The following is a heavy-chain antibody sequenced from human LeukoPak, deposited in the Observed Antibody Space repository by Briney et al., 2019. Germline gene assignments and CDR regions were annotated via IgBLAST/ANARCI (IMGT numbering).Heavy chain of an antibody. CDR3: AREDYYDSSGYSEGMDV. D-gene: IGHD3-22*01. CDR1: GGSMSNSY. J-gene: IGHJ6*02. CDR2: MYVSGTT. Sequence: SETLSLTCSVSGGSMSNSYLTWVRQPAGKGLEWIGRMYVSGTTNYNPSLRSRVTMSIDSSNNQFSLRLGSVTAADTAVYYCAREDYYDSSGYSEGMDVWGQGTTVTVS. V-gene: IGHV4-4*07.